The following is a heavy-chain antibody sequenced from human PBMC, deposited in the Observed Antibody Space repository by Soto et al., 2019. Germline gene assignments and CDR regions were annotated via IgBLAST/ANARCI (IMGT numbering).Heavy chain of an antibody. Sequence: GGSLRLSCAASGFTFSSYSMNWVRQAPGKGLEWVSYISSSSNTIYYADSVKGRFTISRDNAKNSLYLQMNSLRDEDTAVYYCARDFSYYDSRVTDYWGQGTLVTVSS. J-gene: IGHJ4*02. D-gene: IGHD3-22*01. CDR1: GFTFSSYS. CDR3: ARDFSYYDSRVTDY. CDR2: ISSSSNTI. V-gene: IGHV3-48*02.